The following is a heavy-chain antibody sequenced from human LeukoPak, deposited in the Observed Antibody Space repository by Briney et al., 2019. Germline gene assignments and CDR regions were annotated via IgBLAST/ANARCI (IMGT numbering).Heavy chain of an antibody. V-gene: IGHV3-30-3*01. Sequence: GGSLRLSCAASGFTFSSYAMHWVRQAPGKGLEWVAVISYDGSNKYYADSVKGRFTISRDNSKNTLYLQMNSLSAEDTAVYYCARAGSYDSSGYYYIFGELGFDYWGQGTLVTVSS. CDR1: GFTFSSYA. J-gene: IGHJ4*02. CDR3: ARAGSYDSSGYYYIFGELGFDY. CDR2: ISYDGSNK. D-gene: IGHD3-22*01.